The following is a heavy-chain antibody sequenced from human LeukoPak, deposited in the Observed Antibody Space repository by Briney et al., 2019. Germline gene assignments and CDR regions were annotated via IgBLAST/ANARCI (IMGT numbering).Heavy chain of an antibody. CDR1: GFTVSSNY. D-gene: IGHD3-10*01. CDR3: ARDTLRARGVIRYYYYYGMDV. CDR2: IYSGGST. V-gene: IGHV3-53*01. Sequence: GGSLRLSCAASGFTVSSNYMSWVRQAPGKGLEWVSVIYSGGSTYYADSVKGRFTISRDNSKNTLYLQMNSLRAEDTAVYYCARDTLRARGVIRYYYYYGMDVWGQGTTVTVSS. J-gene: IGHJ6*02.